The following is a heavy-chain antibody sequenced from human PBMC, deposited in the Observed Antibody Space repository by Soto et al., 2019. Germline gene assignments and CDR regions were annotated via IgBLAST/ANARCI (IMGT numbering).Heavy chain of an antibody. CDR1: GFTFSDYG. CDR3: ANTNYDFWGMDV. V-gene: IGHV3-30*18. D-gene: IGHD3-3*01. Sequence: QVHLVESGGGVVQPGRSLRLSCAASGFTFSDYGMHWVRQAPGKGLGWVAVISYDERNKYSADSVKGRFTICRDNSKNTLYLQMNSVSAEDTAMYYCANTNYDFWGMDVWGQGTTVHVSS. J-gene: IGHJ6*02. CDR2: ISYDERNK.